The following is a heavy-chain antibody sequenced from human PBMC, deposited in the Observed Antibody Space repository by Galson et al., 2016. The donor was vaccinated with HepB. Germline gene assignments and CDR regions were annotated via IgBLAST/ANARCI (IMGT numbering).Heavy chain of an antibody. D-gene: IGHD6-19*01. CDR3: ARGEYSSGWGTEY. V-gene: IGHV3-48*01. CDR1: GFIFRDYS. Sequence: SLRLSCAASGFIFRDYSMNWVRQAPGKGLEWVSYTSSGSKTTYYADSVKGRFTISRDNAKDSLYLQMNSLRVEDTAVYYCARGEYSSGWGTEYWGQGTLVTVSS. CDR2: TSSGSKTT. J-gene: IGHJ4*02.